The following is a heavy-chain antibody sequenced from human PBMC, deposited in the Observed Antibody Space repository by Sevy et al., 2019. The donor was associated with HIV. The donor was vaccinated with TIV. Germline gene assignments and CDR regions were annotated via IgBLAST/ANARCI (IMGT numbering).Heavy chain of an antibody. CDR2: ISFDATNK. Sequence: GGSLRLSCAASGFTFNRYSMNWVRQAPGKGLEWVATISFDATNKHYPDSVKGRFTISRDNFQNSLFLQMDSLRPEDTAVYYCAFQRLSSDVAEYFQNWGQCTLVTVSS. CDR3: AFQRLSSDVAEYFQN. J-gene: IGHJ1*01. D-gene: IGHD1-26*01. V-gene: IGHV3-30-3*01. CDR1: GFTFNRYS.